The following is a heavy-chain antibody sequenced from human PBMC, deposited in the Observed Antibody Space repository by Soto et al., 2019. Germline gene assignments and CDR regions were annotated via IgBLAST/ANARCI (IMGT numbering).Heavy chain of an antibody. CDR3: AREGVVAATGDI. V-gene: IGHV3-21*01. Sequence: GGSLRLSCAASGFTFSSYSMNWVRQAPGKGLEWVSSISSSSSYRYYADSVKGRFTISRDNAKNSLYLQMNSLRAEDTAVYYGAREGVVAATGDIWGQGTMGTVSS. D-gene: IGHD2-15*01. CDR1: GFTFSSYS. J-gene: IGHJ3*02. CDR2: ISSSSSYR.